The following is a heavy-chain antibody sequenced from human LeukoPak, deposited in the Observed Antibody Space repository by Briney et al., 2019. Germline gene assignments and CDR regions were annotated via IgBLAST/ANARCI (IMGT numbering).Heavy chain of an antibody. Sequence: GGSLRLSCAASGFTFSSYAMSWVRQAPGKGLEWVSAISGSGGSTYYADSVKGRFTISRDNAKNSLYLQVNSLGAEDTAVYYCARELLWFGGPGAFDIWGQGTMVTVSS. J-gene: IGHJ3*02. CDR1: GFTFSSYA. CDR3: ARELLWFGGPGAFDI. D-gene: IGHD3-10*01. CDR2: ISGSGGST. V-gene: IGHV3-23*01.